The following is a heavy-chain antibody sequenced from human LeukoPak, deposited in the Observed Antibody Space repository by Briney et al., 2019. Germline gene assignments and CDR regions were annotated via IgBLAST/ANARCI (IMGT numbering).Heavy chain of an antibody. CDR3: AISRGYKDAFDI. V-gene: IGHV3-74*01. CDR1: GFTFSSYW. J-gene: IGHJ3*02. Sequence: GGSLRLSCAASGFTFSSYWMHWVRQAPGKGLVWVSRINSDGSSTSYADSVKGRLTISRDNAKNTLYLQMNSLRAEDTAVYYCAISRGYKDAFDIWGQGTMVTVSS. D-gene: IGHD5-18*01. CDR2: INSDGSST.